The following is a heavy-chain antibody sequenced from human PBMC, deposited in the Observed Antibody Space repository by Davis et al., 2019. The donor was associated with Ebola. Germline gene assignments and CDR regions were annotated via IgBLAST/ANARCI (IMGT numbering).Heavy chain of an antibody. D-gene: IGHD5-18*01. CDR1: GFTFDDYG. CDR2: INWNGGST. V-gene: IGHV3-20*04. J-gene: IGHJ4*02. CDR3: ARGQTAVFDY. Sequence: PGGSLRLSCAASGFTFDDYGMTWVRQAPGKGLEWVSCINWNGGSTYYADSVKGRFTISRDNAKNTLYLQMNSLRAEDTALYYCARGQTAVFDYWGQGTLVTVAS.